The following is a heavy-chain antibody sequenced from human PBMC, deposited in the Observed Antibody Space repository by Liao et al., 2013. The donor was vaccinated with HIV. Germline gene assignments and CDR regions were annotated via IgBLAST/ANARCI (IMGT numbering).Heavy chain of an antibody. V-gene: IGHV4-34*01. CDR3: ARQRLTVVRGVMFTGEYDY. J-gene: IGHJ4*02. Sequence: QVQLQQWGAGLLKPSETLSLTCAVYGGSFSGYYWSWIRQPPGKGLQWIGEINHSGSTNYNPSLKSRVTISVDTSKNQFSLKLSSVTAADTAVYYCARQRLTVVRGVMFTGEYDYWGQGILVTVSS. CDR2: INHSGST. CDR1: GGSFSGYY. D-gene: IGHD3-10*01.